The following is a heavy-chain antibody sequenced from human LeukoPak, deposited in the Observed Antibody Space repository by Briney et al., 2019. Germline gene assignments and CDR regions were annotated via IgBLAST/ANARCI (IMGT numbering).Heavy chain of an antibody. CDR1: GGTFSSYA. V-gene: IGHV1-69*05. J-gene: IGHJ4*02. CDR2: IIPIFGTA. D-gene: IGHD6-19*01. Sequence: ASVKASCKASGGTFSSYAISWVLQAPGQGLEWMGRIIPIFGTANYAQKFQGRVTITTDESTSTAYMELSSLRSEDTAVYYCARDRGASSGPLDYWGQGTLVTVSS. CDR3: ARDRGASSGPLDY.